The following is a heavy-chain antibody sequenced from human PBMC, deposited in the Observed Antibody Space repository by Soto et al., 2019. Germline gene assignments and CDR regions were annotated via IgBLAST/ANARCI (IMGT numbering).Heavy chain of an antibody. V-gene: IGHV3-15*01. D-gene: IGHD4-4*01. CDR1: GFAFSNAW. Sequence: PGGSLRLSCAASGFAFSNAWMSGVRQAPGKGLEWVGRIKSNIDGGTTDFAAPVKGRFTMSRDDSRNMLYLQMSSLKSEDTAVYYCSTVKFTATTVMEDYWGQGTLVTVSS. CDR2: IKSNIDGGTT. CDR3: STVKFTATTVMEDY. J-gene: IGHJ4*02.